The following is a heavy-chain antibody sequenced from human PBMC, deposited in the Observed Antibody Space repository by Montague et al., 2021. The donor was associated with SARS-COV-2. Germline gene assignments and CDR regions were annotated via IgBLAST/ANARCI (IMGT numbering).Heavy chain of an antibody. D-gene: IGHD6-19*01. V-gene: IGHV4-39*01. Sequence: SETLSLTCTVSGVSISSSSYYWGWLRQPPGKGLVWIGCIYYSGSTYYNPSLKSRVTISVDTSKNQLSLKLSSVTAADTAVYYCARQENSSGWFKPDAFDIWGQGTMVIVSS. J-gene: IGHJ3*02. CDR3: ARQENSSGWFKPDAFDI. CDR1: GVSISSSSYY. CDR2: IYYSGST.